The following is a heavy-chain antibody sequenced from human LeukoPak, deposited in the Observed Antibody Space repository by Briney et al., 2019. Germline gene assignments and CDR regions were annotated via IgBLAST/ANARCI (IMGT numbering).Heavy chain of an antibody. D-gene: IGHD1-26*01. CDR2: TGATGRNI. CDR3: ARDIPRGASHLDY. Sequence: GGSLRLSCEASGFTFNDYYMSWIRQAPGKGLEWVSYTGATGRNIKYADSVKGRFTISRDSAKNSVHLEMNSLRVEDTAVYYCARDIPRGASHLDYWGQGTLVTVSS. J-gene: IGHJ4*02. CDR1: GFTFNDYY. V-gene: IGHV3-11*04.